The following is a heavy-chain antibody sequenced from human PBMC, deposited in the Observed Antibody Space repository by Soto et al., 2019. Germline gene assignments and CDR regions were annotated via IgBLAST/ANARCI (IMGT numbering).Heavy chain of an antibody. CDR1: GGSFSGYY. D-gene: IGHD3-22*01. V-gene: IGHV4-34*01. J-gene: IGHJ1*01. CDR2: INHSGST. Sequence: QVQLQQWGAGLLKPSETLSLTCAVYGGSFSGYYWSWIRQPPGKGLEWIGEINHSGSTNYNPSLKSRVTIPGDPSKHQSSLKTSSLTPPDTAVYYCARGQRITMIVVVTPYFQHWGQGTLVTVSS. CDR3: ARGQRITMIVVVTPYFQH.